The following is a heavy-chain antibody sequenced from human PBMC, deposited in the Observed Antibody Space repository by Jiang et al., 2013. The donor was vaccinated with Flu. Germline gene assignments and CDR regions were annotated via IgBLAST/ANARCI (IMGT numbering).Heavy chain of an antibody. V-gene: IGHV4-4*02. CDR1: GGSISSSNW. J-gene: IGHJ4*02. D-gene: IGHD3-3*01. CDR3: ARDQTEYDFWSGSIRSPFNY. Sequence: PGLVKPSGTLSLTCAVSGGSISSSNWWSWVRQPPGKGLEWIGEIYHSGSTNYNPSLKSRVTISVDKSKNQFSLKLSSVTAADTAVYYCARDQTEYDFWSGSIRSPFNYWGQGTLVTVSS. CDR2: IYHSGST.